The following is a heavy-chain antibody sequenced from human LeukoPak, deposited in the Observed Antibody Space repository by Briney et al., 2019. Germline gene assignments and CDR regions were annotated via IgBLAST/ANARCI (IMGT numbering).Heavy chain of an antibody. V-gene: IGHV1-8*03. CDR3: ARASGSYYPLYYYYYMDV. J-gene: IGHJ6*03. CDR2: INPNSGSP. CDR1: GYTFTSYD. D-gene: IGHD1-26*01. Sequence: ASVNLSCKASGYTFTSYDINWVRQATGHGLEWMGWINPNSGSPRYAQKFQGRVTIIRNTSTSTAYMELSSLRSEDTAVYYCARASGSYYPLYYYYYMDVWGKGTTVTVSS.